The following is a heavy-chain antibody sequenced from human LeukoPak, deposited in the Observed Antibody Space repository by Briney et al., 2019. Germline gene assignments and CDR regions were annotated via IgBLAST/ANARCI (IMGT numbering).Heavy chain of an antibody. V-gene: IGHV3-30-3*01. CDR2: ISYDGSNK. CDR1: GFTFSNYA. D-gene: IGHD5-12*01. Sequence: GGSLRLSCAASGFTFSNYAMHWVRQAPCKGLEWVAVISYDGSNKYYADSVKGRFTISRDNSKNTLYLQMNSLRAEDTAVFYCARDRSSYEYYFDHWGQGTLVTVSS. CDR3: ARDRSSYEYYFDH. J-gene: IGHJ4*02.